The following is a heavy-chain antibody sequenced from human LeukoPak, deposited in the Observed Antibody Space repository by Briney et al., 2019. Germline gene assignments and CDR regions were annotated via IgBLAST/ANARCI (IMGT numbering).Heavy chain of an antibody. CDR2: INAGNGNT. D-gene: IGHD1-26*01. J-gene: IGHJ4*02. CDR1: GYTSTSYA. Sequence: GASVKVSCKASGYTSTSYAMHWVRQAPGQRLEWMGWINAGNGNTKYSQKFQGRVTITRNTSISTAYMELSSLRGEDTAVYYCARGLYSGSQRGYFDYWGQGSLVTVSS. CDR3: ARGLYSGSQRGYFDY. V-gene: IGHV1-3*01.